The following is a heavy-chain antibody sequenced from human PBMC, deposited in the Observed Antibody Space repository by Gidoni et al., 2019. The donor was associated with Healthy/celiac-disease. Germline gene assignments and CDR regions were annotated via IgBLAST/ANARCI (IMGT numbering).Heavy chain of an antibody. D-gene: IGHD2-2*01. Sequence: QVQLVQSGAEVKKPGASVKVSCKASGYTFTSYYMHWVRQAPGQGLEWMGIINPSGGSTSYAQKFQGRVTMTRDTSTSTVYMELSSLRSEDTAVYYCAREGDIVVVPAAMGDWFDPWGQGTLVTVSS. CDR3: AREGDIVVVPAAMGDWFDP. CDR2: INPSGGST. J-gene: IGHJ5*02. CDR1: GYTFTSYY. V-gene: IGHV1-46*01.